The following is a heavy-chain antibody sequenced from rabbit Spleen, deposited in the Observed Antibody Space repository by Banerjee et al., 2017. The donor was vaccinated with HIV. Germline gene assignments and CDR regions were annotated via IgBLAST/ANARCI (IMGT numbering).Heavy chain of an antibody. CDR2: IYTGNVKT. Sequence: QQQLEETGGDLGKTEASLTLTCKDSGFDFSRGYDMCWVRQAPGKGLEWIGCIYTGNVKTGCARWAKGRFTISKTSSTTMRRPPRCTLVADTALFRCDMKPRRSMASWVICLWGPGTLVTVS. CDR3: DMKPRRSMASWVICL. V-gene: IGHV1S45*01. CDR1: GFDFSRGYD. D-gene: IGHD2-1*01. J-gene: IGHJ6*01.